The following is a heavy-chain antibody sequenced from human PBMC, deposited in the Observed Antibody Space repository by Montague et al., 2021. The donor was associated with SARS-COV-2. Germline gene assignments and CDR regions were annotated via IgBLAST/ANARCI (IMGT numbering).Heavy chain of an antibody. CDR2: IQTSGTS. J-gene: IGHJ6*02. V-gene: IGHV4-61*09. Sequence: TLSLTCTVSGDSMTSGSHFWTWLRQPAGKGLEWVGHIQTSGTSNYNPSLRDRITLSIDTSRNQFSLELRSVTAADSAVYFCARDRPESWRISPGLAGLFETVVHSASGMDVWGRGTTVIVS. D-gene: IGHD3-22*01. CDR1: GDSMTSGSHF. CDR3: ARDRPESWRISPGLAGLFETVVHSASGMDV.